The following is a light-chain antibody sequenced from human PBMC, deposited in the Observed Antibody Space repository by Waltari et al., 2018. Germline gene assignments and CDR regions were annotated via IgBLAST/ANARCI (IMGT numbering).Light chain of an antibody. V-gene: IGLV2-14*03. Sequence: QSALPQPASVSGSQGQSITISCSGMSCDSEVDPYNHVSWFQQHPGKAPKLVIYDVNNRPSGVSDRFSGSRSGNTASLTISRLQSEDEADYYCTSYTDNSVIFGGGTKLTVL. CDR2: DVN. CDR1: SCDSEVDPYNH. CDR3: TSYTDNSVI. J-gene: IGLJ2*01.